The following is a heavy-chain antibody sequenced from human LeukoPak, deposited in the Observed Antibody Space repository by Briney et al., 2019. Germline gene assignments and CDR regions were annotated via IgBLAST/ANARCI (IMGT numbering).Heavy chain of an antibody. D-gene: IGHD4-17*01. CDR1: GFTVSSNY. CDR3: ARADMTTGLWHFDY. V-gene: IGHV3-66*01. CDR2: IYSGGST. J-gene: IGHJ4*02. Sequence: AGGSLRLSCAASGFTVSSNYMSWVRQAPGKGLEWVSVIYSGGSTYYADSVKGRFTISRDNSKNTLYLQMNSLRAEDTAVYYCARADMTTGLWHFDYWGQGTLVTVSS.